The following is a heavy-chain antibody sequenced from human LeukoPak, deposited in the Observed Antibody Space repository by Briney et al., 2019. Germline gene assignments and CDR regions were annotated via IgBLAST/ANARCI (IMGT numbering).Heavy chain of an antibody. CDR1: GGSVSSSTNW. J-gene: IGHJ6*03. CDR3: ATNGYYCMDV. CDR2: IYHSGGT. Sequence: SGTLSLTCAVSGGSVSSSTNWWSWVRQPPGKGLEWIGEIYHSGGTNYSPSLKSRITISVDKSQNQFSLKVNSLTAADTAVYYCATNGYYCMDVWGKGTTVTVSS. D-gene: IGHD2-8*01. V-gene: IGHV4-4*02.